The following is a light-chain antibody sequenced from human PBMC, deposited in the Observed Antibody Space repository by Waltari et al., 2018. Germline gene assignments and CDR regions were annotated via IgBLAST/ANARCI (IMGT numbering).Light chain of an antibody. Sequence: DIQMTQSPSTLSASVGDRVTITCRASQSMTNWLAWYQQKPGKAPKVLMYKASSLQSGVPSRFSVSRSGTEFTLTISSLQPDDFATYYCHQYNSYPYTFGQGTKLEIK. J-gene: IGKJ2*01. CDR1: QSMTNW. CDR3: HQYNSYPYT. CDR2: KAS. V-gene: IGKV1-5*03.